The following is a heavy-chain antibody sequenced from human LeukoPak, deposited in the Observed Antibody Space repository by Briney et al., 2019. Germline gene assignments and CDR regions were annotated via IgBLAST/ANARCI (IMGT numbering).Heavy chain of an antibody. D-gene: IGHD3-9*01. CDR1: GLSFRSYG. CDR2: ISGSGDNT. CDR3: AAVLTGYYSPLDY. Sequence: GGSLRLSCEASGLSFRSYGMSWVRQAPGKGLEWVSGISGSGDNTYYTDSVKGRFTISRDNSKNTLYLQMNSLRAEDAAEYYCAAVLTGYYSPLDYWGQGTLVTVSS. J-gene: IGHJ4*02. V-gene: IGHV3-23*01.